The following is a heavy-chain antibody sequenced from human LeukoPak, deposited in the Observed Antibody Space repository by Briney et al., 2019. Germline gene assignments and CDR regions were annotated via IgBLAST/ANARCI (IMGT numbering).Heavy chain of an antibody. CDR3: ARGRGSSSWYWYYYYYMDV. CDR2: MNPNSGNT. D-gene: IGHD6-13*01. V-gene: IGHV1-8*01. Sequence: ASVKVSCKASGYTFTSYDINWVRQATGQGLEWMGWMNPNSGNTGYAQKFQGRVTMTRNTSISTAYMELSSLRSEDTAVYYCARGRGSSSWYWYYYYYMDVWGKGTTATVSS. J-gene: IGHJ6*03. CDR1: GYTFTSYD.